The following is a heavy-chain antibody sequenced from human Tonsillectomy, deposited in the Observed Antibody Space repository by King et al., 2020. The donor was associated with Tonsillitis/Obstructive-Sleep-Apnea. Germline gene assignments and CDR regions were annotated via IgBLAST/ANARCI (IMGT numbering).Heavy chain of an antibody. CDR3: TRVGTSGRYSYDL. J-gene: IGHJ3*01. CDR2: IRSKAYGGTT. D-gene: IGHD1-26*01. Sequence: VQLVESGGGLIQPGRSLRLSCTISGFTFGDYGMSWVRQAPGKGLEWVGFIRSKAYGGTTEYAASVKGRFTISRDHSKSIAYLKMHSLKTEDTAMYYCTRVGTSGRYSYDLWGQGTMVTVSS. V-gene: IGHV3-49*04. CDR1: GFTFGDYG.